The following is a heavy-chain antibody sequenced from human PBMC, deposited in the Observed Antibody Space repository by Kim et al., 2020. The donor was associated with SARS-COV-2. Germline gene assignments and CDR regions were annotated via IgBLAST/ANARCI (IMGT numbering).Heavy chain of an antibody. D-gene: IGHD6-19*01. J-gene: IGHJ4*02. CDR1: GFNFDNYA. CDR3: AKSPLAVAGPCDY. V-gene: IGHV3-9*01. Sequence: GGSLRLSCVASGFNFDNYAMHWVRQAPGKGLEWVAGLSWDGGSIVYVSAVKGRFTISRDNAKKSLFLQMNSLRVEDTAFYYCAKSPLAVAGPCDYWGQGTLVPVSS. CDR2: LSWDGGSI.